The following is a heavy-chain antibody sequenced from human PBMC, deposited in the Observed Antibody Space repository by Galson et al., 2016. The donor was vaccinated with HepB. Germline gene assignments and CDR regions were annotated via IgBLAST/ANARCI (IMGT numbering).Heavy chain of an antibody. D-gene: IGHD4-23*01. V-gene: IGHV3-11*06. CDR3: ARAQTTVVTYIDN. CDR2: ISSSSSYT. Sequence: LRLSCAVSGFTFSDYYMSWIRQAPGKGLEWVSYISSSSSYTNYAESVKGRFTISRDNAKNSLYLQMNSLRAEDTAVYYCARAQTTVVTYIDNWGQGTLVTVSS. J-gene: IGHJ4*02. CDR1: GFTFSDYY.